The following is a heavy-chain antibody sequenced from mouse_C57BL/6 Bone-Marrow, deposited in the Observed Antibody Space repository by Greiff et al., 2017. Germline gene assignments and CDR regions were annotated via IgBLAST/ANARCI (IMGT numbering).Heavy chain of an antibody. CDR1: GYTFTVHT. CDR2: IYPRDGST. J-gene: IGHJ4*01. V-gene: IGHV1-78*01. CDR3: ARSLITTVVAVVN. Sequence: QVQLQQSDAELVKPGASVKISCKVSGYTFTVHTLHWMKQRPEQGLEWIGYIYPRDGSTKYNEKFKCKATLTADKSSSTAYMQLTSLTSEESAVFFCARSLITTVVAVVNWGQGTSVTVYS. D-gene: IGHD1-1*01.